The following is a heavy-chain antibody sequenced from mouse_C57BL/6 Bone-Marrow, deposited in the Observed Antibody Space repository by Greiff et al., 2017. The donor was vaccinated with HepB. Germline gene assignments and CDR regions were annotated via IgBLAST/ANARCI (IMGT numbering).Heavy chain of an antibody. CDR1: GYTFTSYW. Sequence: QVQLQQPGAELVKPGASVKMSCKASGYTFTSYWITWVKQRPGQGLEWIGDIYPGSGSTNYNEKFKSKATLTVDTSSSTAYMQLSSLTSEDSAVYYCASPYYYGSSWWYFDYWGQGTTLTVSS. CDR2: IYPGSGST. CDR3: ASPYYYGSSWWYFDY. V-gene: IGHV1-55*01. J-gene: IGHJ2*01. D-gene: IGHD1-1*01.